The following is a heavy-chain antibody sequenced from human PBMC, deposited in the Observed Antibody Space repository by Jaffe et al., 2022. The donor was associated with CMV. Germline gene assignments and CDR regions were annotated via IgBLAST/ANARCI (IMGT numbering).Heavy chain of an antibody. D-gene: IGHD4-4*01. J-gene: IGHJ4*02. V-gene: IGHV3-66*01. CDR3: ANGPDYKTFGY. CDR2: IYSGGST. CDR1: GFTVTTNY. Sequence: EVQLVESGGGLVQPGGSLRLSCAASGFTVTTNYMSWVRQAPGKGLEWVSVIYSGGSTYYADSVKGRFTISRDNSKNTLYLQMNSLRAEDTAMYYCANGPDYKTFGYWGQGTLVTVSS.